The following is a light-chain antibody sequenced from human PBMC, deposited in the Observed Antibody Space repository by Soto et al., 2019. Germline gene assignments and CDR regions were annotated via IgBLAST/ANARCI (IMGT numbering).Light chain of an antibody. CDR2: EVS. Sequence: QSALTQPASVSGSPGQSITISCTGTSNDVGGYDYVSWYQQEPGKAPKVIIYEVSNRPSGVSDRFSGSKSGNMASLTISGLQAAGEADYYCSSYTSRSTLFGTGTKVTVL. J-gene: IGLJ1*01. CDR1: SNDVGGYDY. CDR3: SSYTSRSTL. V-gene: IGLV2-14*01.